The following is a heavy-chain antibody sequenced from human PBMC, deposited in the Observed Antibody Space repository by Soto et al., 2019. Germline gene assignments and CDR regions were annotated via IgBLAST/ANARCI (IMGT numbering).Heavy chain of an antibody. J-gene: IGHJ6*02. V-gene: IGHV4-4*02. CDR1: GGSISSSNW. CDR3: ARVSGSYYYGMDV. Sequence: SETLSLTCAVSGGSISSSNWWSWVRQPPGKGLEWIGEIYHSGSTNYNPSLKSRVTISVDRSKNQFSLKLSSVTAADTAVYYCARVSGSYYYGMDVWGQGTTVTSP. CDR2: IYHSGST.